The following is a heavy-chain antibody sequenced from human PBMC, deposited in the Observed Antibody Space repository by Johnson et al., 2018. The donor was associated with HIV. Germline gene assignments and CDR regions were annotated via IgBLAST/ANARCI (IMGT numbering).Heavy chain of an antibody. J-gene: IGHJ3*02. CDR2: INLNGGST. D-gene: IGHD1-26*01. V-gene: IGHV3-20*04. Sequence: VQLVESGGGVVQPGRSLRLSCAASGFTFSSFGMHWVRQAPGKGLEWVSGINLNGGSTGYADSVKGRFTISRDNAKNSLYLQMNSLRAEDTALYYCARDSVGARGAFDIWGQGTMVTVSS. CDR3: ARDSVGARGAFDI. CDR1: GFTFSSFG.